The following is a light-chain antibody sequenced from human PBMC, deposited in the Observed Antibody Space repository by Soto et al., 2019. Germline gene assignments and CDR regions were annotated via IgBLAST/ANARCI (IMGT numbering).Light chain of an antibody. Sequence: DIQMTQSPSSISASVGDRVIITCRATQGISTLLAWYQQKPGKAPKLLIYAATALQIGVPSRFSGSASGTDVSLTITSLQPEDFATYYCQQTKSFPRTFGRGTKVVIK. J-gene: IGKJ4*01. CDR1: QGISTL. V-gene: IGKV1-12*01. CDR3: QQTKSFPRT. CDR2: AAT.